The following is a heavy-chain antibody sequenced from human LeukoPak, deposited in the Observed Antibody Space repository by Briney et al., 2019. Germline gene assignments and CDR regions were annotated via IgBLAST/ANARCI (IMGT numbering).Heavy chain of an antibody. Sequence: GGSLRLSCAASGFTFSAYWMHWVRQVPGKGLVWVSRINNDGTATFFADSVKGRFTISRDNAKNTLYLQMNSLRAEDTAVYYCAQRGGSGSDYGYWGQGTLVTVSS. V-gene: IGHV3-74*01. CDR2: INNDGTAT. D-gene: IGHD3-10*01. J-gene: IGHJ4*02. CDR3: AQRGGSGSDYGY. CDR1: GFTFSAYW.